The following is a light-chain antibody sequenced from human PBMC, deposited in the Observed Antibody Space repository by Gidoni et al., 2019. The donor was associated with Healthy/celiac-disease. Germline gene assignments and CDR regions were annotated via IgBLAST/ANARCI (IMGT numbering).Light chain of an antibody. Sequence: IQMTQSPSTLSASVGDRVTITCRASQSSSSWLAWYQQKPGKAPKLLIYDASSLESGVPSRFSGSGSGTEFTLTISSLQPDDFATYYCQQYNSPYTFGQGTKLEIK. J-gene: IGKJ2*01. CDR1: QSSSSW. CDR3: QQYNSPYT. CDR2: DAS. V-gene: IGKV1-5*01.